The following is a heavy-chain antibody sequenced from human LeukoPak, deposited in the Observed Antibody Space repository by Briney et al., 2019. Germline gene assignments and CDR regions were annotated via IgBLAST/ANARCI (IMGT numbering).Heavy chain of an antibody. D-gene: IGHD5-12*01. J-gene: IGHJ4*02. CDR2: IIPIFGTA. V-gene: IGHV1-69*06. CDR3: ARDPGSSGYDPLLIDY. Sequence: GASVKVSCKASGGTFSSYAISWVRQAPGQGLEWMGGIIPIFGTANYAQKFQGRVTITADKSTSTAYMELSSLRSEDTAVYYCARDPGSSGYDPLLIDYWGQGTLVTVSS. CDR1: GGTFSSYA.